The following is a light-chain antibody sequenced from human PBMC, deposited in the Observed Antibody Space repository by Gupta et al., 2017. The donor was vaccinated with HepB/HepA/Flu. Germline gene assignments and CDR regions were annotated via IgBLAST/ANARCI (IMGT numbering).Light chain of an antibody. V-gene: IGLV2-8*01. Sequence: QSALTQPPSASGAPGQSVPIFCTGTKSDVHIFNFVSWYQPHPGKPPKVVIFDVNKRPSGVPERFSGYKADNSAVLTGSGLQDEDEGTYYGMSNVTRRKCVFGTGTHVTV. CDR2: DVN. CDR3: MSNVTRRKCV. J-gene: IGLJ1*01. CDR1: KSDVHIFNF.